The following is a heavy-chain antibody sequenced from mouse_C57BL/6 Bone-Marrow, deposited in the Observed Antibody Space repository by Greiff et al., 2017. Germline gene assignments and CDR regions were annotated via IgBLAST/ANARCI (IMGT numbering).Heavy chain of an antibody. CDR1: GYTFTDYE. CDR3: TTGLRRFAD. J-gene: IGHJ3*01. V-gene: IGHV1-15*01. D-gene: IGHD2-4*01. CDR2: IDPETGGT. Sequence: QVQLQQSGAELVRPGASVTLSCKASGYTFTDYEMHWVKQTPVHGLEWIGAIDPETGGTAYNEKFKGKAILTADKSSSTAYMVLCSLTSEDSAVYYCTTGLRRFADWGQGTLVTVSA.